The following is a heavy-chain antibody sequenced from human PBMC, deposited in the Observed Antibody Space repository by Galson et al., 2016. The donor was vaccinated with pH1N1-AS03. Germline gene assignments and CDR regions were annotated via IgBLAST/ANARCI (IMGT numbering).Heavy chain of an antibody. J-gene: IGHJ5*02. CDR3: ARAKGNSKVWGS. Sequence: SVKVSCKASGYTFSDYYLHWVRQAPGQGLEWMGWINPDPGNTDFAQKFQGRVTMTRDRSISTGYMELSRLQSDDTAVYYCARAKGNSKVWGSWGQGSLVTVSS. D-gene: IGHD4-23*01. CDR2: INPDPGNT. V-gene: IGHV1-2*02. CDR1: GYTFSDYY.